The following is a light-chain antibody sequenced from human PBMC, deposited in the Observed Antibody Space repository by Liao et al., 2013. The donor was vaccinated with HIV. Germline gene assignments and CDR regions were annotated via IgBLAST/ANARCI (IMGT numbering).Light chain of an antibody. V-gene: IGLV3-1*01. CDR2: QDA. J-gene: IGLJ2*01. CDR1: KLGDKF. CDR3: QAWDSSILVV. Sequence: SSELTQPPSVSVSPGQTASIPCSGDKLGDKFASWYQQKPGQSPVLVIYQDAKRPSGIPERFSGSKSGKTATLTISGTQAMDEADYYCQAWDSSILVVFGGGTKLTVL.